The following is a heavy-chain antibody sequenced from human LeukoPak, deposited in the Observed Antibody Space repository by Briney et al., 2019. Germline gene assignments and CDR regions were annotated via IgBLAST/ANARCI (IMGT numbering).Heavy chain of an antibody. CDR3: AREPVRKNFDY. CDR2: INHSGST. J-gene: IGHJ4*02. Sequence: PSETLSLTCAVYGGSFSGYYWSWIRQPPGKGLEWIGEINHSGSTNYNPSLKSRVTISVDTSKNQFSLKPSSVTAADTAVYYCAREPVRKNFDYWGQGTLVTVSS. D-gene: IGHD1-14*01. V-gene: IGHV4-34*01. CDR1: GGSFSGYY.